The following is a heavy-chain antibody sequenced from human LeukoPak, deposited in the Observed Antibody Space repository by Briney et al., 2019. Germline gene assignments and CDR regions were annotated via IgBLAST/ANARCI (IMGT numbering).Heavy chain of an antibody. CDR3: ARGDYYDSSVYYYD. CDR2: INPNSGGT. V-gene: IGHV1-2*02. J-gene: IGHJ4*02. D-gene: IGHD3-22*01. CDR1: GYTFTGYY. Sequence: ASVKVSCKASGYTFTGYYIHWVRQAPGQGLEWMGWINPNSGGTNSAQKFQGRVTMTRDTSISTAYMDLGSLRSDDTAVYYCARGDYYDSSVYYYDWGQGTLVTVPS.